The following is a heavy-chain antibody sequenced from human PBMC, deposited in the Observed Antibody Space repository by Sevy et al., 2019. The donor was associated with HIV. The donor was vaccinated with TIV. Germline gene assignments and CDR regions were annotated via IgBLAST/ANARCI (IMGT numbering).Heavy chain of an antibody. CDR1: GLPFSSYA. CDR2: ISYDARNE. V-gene: IGHV3-30*04. J-gene: IGHJ3*02. CDR3: ARFPPQRAFDI. Sequence: GGSLRLSCAASGLPFSSYATHWVRQGPGKGLEWVAVISYDARNEAYADSVKGRFTISRDNSKNTLYLQMNSLRAEDTAVYYCARFPPQRAFDIWGQGTMVTVSS.